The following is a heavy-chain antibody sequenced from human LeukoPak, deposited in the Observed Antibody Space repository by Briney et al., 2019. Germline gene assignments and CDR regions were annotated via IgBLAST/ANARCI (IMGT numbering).Heavy chain of an antibody. J-gene: IGHJ4*02. CDR2: IKQDGSEK. V-gene: IGHV3-7*01. Sequence: PGGSLRLSCAASGFTFSSYWMSWVRQAPGKGREGVANIKQDGSEKYYVDSVKGRFTISRDNAKNSLYLQMNNLRAEDTAVYYCARVYYYDSSGGRYFDYWGQGTLVTVSS. CDR1: GFTFSSYW. CDR3: ARVYYYDSSGGRYFDY. D-gene: IGHD3-22*01.